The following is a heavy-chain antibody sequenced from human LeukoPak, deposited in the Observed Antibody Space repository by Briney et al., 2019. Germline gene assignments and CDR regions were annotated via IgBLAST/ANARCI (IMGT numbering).Heavy chain of an antibody. Sequence: PGGSLRLSCAASGFTFSSYGMHWVRQAPDKGLEWVAVIWYDGSNKYYADSVKGRFTISRDNSKNTLYLQMNSLRAEDTAVYYCAKGRYSYGSGAFDIWGQGTVVTVSS. CDR2: IWYDGSNK. D-gene: IGHD5-18*01. V-gene: IGHV3-33*06. CDR3: AKGRYSYGSGAFDI. CDR1: GFTFSSYG. J-gene: IGHJ3*02.